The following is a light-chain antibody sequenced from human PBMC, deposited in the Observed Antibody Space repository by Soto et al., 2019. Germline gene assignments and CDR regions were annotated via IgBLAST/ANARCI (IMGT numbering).Light chain of an antibody. CDR2: AVS. J-gene: IGLJ1*01. CDR3: ISYTDRQSYL. CDR1: GGDVGGYNY. V-gene: IGLV2-14*03. Sequence: QSALTQPASVSGSPGQSITISCAGTGGDVGGYNYVSWYQQHPGKAPKLMIYAVSDRPPGVSDRFSGSKSGITASLTISGLQTEDEADYYCISYTDRQSYLFGTGTKLTVL.